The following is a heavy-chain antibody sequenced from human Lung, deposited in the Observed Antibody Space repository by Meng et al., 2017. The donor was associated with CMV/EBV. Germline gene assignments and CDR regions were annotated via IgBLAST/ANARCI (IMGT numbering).Heavy chain of an antibody. CDR3: ARDFSAVHNWCDA. D-gene: IGHD1-26*01. CDR2: ISSSGSIK. Sequence: GESXKISCAASGFIFSDYYMTWIRQAPGKGLEWVAYISSSGSIKKYADSVEGRFTISRDNAKKSLYLQMNSLGAEDTAFYYCARDFSAVHNWCDAWGRGTXVTVSS. J-gene: IGHJ5*02. CDR1: GFIFSDYY. V-gene: IGHV3-11*04.